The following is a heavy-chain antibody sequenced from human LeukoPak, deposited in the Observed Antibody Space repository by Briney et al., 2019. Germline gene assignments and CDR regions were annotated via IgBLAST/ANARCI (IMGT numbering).Heavy chain of an antibody. CDR1: GGSISSSSYC. V-gene: IGHV4-39*01. D-gene: IGHD3-3*01. Sequence: SETLSLTCTVSGGSISSSSYCWGWIRQPPGKGLEWIGSIYYSGSTYYNPSLKSRVTISVDTSKNQFSLKLSSVTAADTAVYYCARSDTIFGVVIALGAFDIWGQGTMVTVSS. CDR2: IYYSGST. J-gene: IGHJ3*02. CDR3: ARSDTIFGVVIALGAFDI.